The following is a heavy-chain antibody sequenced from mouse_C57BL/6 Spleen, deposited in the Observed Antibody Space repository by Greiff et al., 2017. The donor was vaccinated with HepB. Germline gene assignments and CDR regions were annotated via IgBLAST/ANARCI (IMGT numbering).Heavy chain of an antibody. Sequence: VQLQQPGAELVKPGASVKLSCKASGYTFTSYWMHWVEQRPGQGLEWIGMIPPNSGSTNYNEKFKSKAPLTVDKSSSTAYMQRSSLTSEDSAVYYCAREDAWCFDYWGQGTTLTVAS. CDR1: GYTFTSYW. J-gene: IGHJ2*01. D-gene: IGHD1-1*02. V-gene: IGHV1-64*01. CDR3: AREDAWCFDY. CDR2: IPPNSGST.